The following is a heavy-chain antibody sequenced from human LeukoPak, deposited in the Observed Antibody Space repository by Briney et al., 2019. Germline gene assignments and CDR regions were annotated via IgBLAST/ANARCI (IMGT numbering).Heavy chain of an antibody. CDR2: ISYDGSNK. J-gene: IGHJ4*02. V-gene: IGHV3-30*03. CDR1: GSTFSSYG. D-gene: IGHD3-22*01. Sequence: PGRSLRLSCAASGSTFSSYGMHWVRQAPGKGLEWVAVISYDGSNKYYADSVKGRFTISRDNSKNTLYLQMNSLRAEDTAVYYCAYDSSGYHLPDYWGQGTLVTVSS. CDR3: AYDSSGYHLPDY.